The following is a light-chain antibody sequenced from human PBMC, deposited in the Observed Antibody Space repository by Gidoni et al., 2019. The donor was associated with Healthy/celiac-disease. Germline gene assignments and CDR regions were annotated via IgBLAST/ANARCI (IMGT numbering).Light chain of an antibody. CDR1: QSLLHSNGYNY. CDR2: LGS. J-gene: IGKJ1*01. CDR3: MQALQTPRT. Sequence: ETVLTQSPLPLPVTPGDPSSISCMSSQSLLHSNGYNYLDWYLQKPGQSPQLLIYLGSNRASGVPDRFSGSGSGTDFTLKISRVEAEDVGVYYCMQALQTPRTFGQGTKVEIK. V-gene: IGKV2-28*01.